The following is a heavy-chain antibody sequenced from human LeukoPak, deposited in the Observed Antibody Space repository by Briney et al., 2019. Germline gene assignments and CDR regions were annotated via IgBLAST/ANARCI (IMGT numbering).Heavy chain of an antibody. CDR2: ISYDGSNK. CDR3: AKDRQWELPFSGFDY. CDR1: GFTFSSYG. J-gene: IGHJ4*02. D-gene: IGHD1-26*01. Sequence: GGSLRLSCAASGFTFSSYGMHWVRQAPGKGLEWVAVISYDGSNKYYADSVKGRFTISRDNSKNTLYLQMNSLRAEDTAVYYCAKDRQWELPFSGFDYWGQGTLVTVSS. V-gene: IGHV3-30*18.